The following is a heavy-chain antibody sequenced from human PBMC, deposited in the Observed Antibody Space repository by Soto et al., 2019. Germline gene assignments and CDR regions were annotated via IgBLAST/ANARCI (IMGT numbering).Heavy chain of an antibody. V-gene: IGHV5-51*01. CDR2: IYPGDSDT. CDR1: GYSFTSYW. D-gene: IGHD2-15*01. CDR3: ARHVEYCSGGSCYRLYYYYGMDV. J-gene: IGHJ6*02. Sequence: LKISCKGSGYSFTSYWIGWVRQMPGKGLEWMGIIYPGDSDTRYSPSFQGQVTISADKSISTAYLQWSSLKASDTAMYYCARHVEYCSGGSCYRLYYYYGMDVWGQGTTVTVSS.